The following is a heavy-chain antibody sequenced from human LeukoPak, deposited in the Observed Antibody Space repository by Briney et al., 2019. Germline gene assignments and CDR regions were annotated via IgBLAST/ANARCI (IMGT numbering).Heavy chain of an antibody. V-gene: IGHV1-2*02. CDR2: INPNSGGT. CDR1: GYTFTGYY. CDR3: ARGLSTSSGWYPFDY. Sequence: ASVNVSCKASGYTFTGYYMHWVRQAPGQGLEWMGWINPNSGGTNYAQKFQGRVTMTRDTSISTAYMELSRLRSDDTAVYYCARGLSTSSGWYPFDYWGQGTLVTVSS. J-gene: IGHJ4*02. D-gene: IGHD6-19*01.